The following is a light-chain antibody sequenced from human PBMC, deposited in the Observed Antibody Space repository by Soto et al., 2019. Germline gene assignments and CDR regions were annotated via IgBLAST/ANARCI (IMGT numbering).Light chain of an antibody. CDR3: QHYITYPCT. J-gene: IGKJ1*01. CDR1: QSISSW. Sequence: DIQMTQSPSTLSASVGDRVTVTCRASQSISSWLAWYQQKAGKAPKLLIYKASALESGVPSRFSGSGSGTEFTLTISSLEPDDFATYYCQHYITYPCTFGQGTKVEIK. CDR2: KAS. V-gene: IGKV1-5*03.